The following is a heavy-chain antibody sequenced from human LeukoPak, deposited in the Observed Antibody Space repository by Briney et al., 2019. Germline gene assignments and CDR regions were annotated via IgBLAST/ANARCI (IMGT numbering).Heavy chain of an antibody. CDR2: INPNSGGT. D-gene: IGHD5-12*01. CDR3: ARGVATYYYGMDV. Sequence: ASVKVSCKASGYTFTGYYTHWVRQAPGQGLEWMGWINPNSGGTNYAQKFQGRVTMTRDTSISTAYMELSRLRSDDTAVYYCARGVATYYYGMDVWGQGTTVTVSS. J-gene: IGHJ6*02. CDR1: GYTFTGYY. V-gene: IGHV1-2*02.